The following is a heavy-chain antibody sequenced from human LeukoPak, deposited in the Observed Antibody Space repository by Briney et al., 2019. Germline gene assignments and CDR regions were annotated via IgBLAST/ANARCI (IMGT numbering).Heavy chain of an antibody. V-gene: IGHV1-69*13. CDR1: GGTFSSYA. CDR2: IIPIFGTA. CDR3: ARVTYYYDSSTPYYFDY. D-gene: IGHD3-22*01. J-gene: IGHJ4*02. Sequence: SVKVSCKASGGTFSSYAISWVRQAPGQGLEWMGGIIPIFGTANYAQKFQGRVTITADESTSTAYMELSSLRSEDTAVYYCARVTYYYDSSTPYYFDYWGQGTLVTVSS.